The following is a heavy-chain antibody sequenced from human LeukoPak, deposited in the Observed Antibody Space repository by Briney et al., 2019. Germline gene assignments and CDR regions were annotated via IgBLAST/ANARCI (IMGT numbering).Heavy chain of an antibody. D-gene: IGHD3-22*01. CDR3: ARDWDYYDSSGYSQSSFDY. CDR1: GYTFTGYY. Sequence: ASVKVSCKASGYTFTGYYMHWVRQAPGQGLEWMGWINPNSGGTNYAQKFQGRVTMTRDTSISTAYMELSRLRSDGTAVYYCARDWDYYDSSGYSQSSFDYWGQGTLVTVSS. J-gene: IGHJ4*02. V-gene: IGHV1-2*02. CDR2: INPNSGGT.